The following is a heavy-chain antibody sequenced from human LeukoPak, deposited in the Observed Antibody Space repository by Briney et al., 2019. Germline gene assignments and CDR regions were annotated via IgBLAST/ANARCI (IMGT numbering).Heavy chain of an antibody. CDR1: GGSFSGYY. V-gene: IGHV4-34*01. CDR3: ARARRSPVSSGYYYPTDY. J-gene: IGHJ4*02. D-gene: IGHD3-22*01. Sequence: SETLSLTCAVYGGSFSGYYWSWIRQPPGKGLEWIGEINHSGSTNYNPSLKSRVTISVDTSKNQFSLKLSSVTAADTAVYYCARARRSPVSSGYYYPTDYWGQGTLVTVSS. CDR2: INHSGST.